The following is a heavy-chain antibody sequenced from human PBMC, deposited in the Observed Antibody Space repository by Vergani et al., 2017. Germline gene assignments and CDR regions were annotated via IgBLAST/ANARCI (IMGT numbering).Heavy chain of an antibody. Sequence: EVQLVESGGGLVQPGGSLRLSCSASGFTFSSYAMHWVRQAPGKGLEYVSAISSNEGSTYYADSVKGRFTISRDNSKNTLYLQMSSLRAEDTAVYYCVKDGYGGXGDYWGQGTLVTVSS. V-gene: IGHV3-64D*06. CDR3: VKDGYGGXGDY. J-gene: IGHJ4*02. CDR2: ISSNEGST. CDR1: GFTFSSYA. D-gene: IGHD4-23*01.